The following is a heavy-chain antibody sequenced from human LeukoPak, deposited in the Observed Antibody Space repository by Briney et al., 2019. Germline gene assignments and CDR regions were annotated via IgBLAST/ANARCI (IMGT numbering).Heavy chain of an antibody. Sequence: GGSLRLSCAASGFTVSSNYMTWVRQAPGKGLEWVSIIYSGGSTYYADSVKGRFTISRDNSKNTLYLQMNSLRAEDTAVYFCARGGNRYCTSTSCFYFDYWGQGTLVTVSS. CDR2: IYSGGST. D-gene: IGHD2-2*01. CDR3: ARGGNRYCTSTSCFYFDY. V-gene: IGHV3-53*01. J-gene: IGHJ4*02. CDR1: GFTVSSNY.